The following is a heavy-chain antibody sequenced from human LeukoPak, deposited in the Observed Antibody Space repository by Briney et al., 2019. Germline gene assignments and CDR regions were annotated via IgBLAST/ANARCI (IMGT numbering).Heavy chain of an antibody. V-gene: IGHV4-59*08. J-gene: IGHJ4*02. CDR1: GGSISSYY. CDR2: IYYSGST. CDR3: ARSAGSSGVQFDY. Sequence: PSETLSLTCTVSGGSISSYYWSWIRQPPGKGLEWTGYIYYSGSTNYNPSLKSRVTISVDTSKNQFSLKLSSVTAADTAVYYCARSAGSSGVQFDYWGQGTLVTVSS. D-gene: IGHD6-6*01.